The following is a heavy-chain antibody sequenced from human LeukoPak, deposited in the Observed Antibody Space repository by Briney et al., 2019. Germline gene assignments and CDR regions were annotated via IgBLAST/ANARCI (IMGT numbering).Heavy chain of an antibody. CDR3: ARGGYSYGFGY. D-gene: IGHD5-18*01. J-gene: IGHJ4*02. CDR1: GGTFSSYS. CDR2: IIPIFGTA. V-gene: IGHV1-69*01. Sequence: SVKVFCKASGGTFSSYSIRWVLQAPGQGVEGMGGIIPIFGTANYAQKFQGRVTITADESTSTAYMELSSLRSEDTAVYYCARGGYSYGFGYWGQGTLVTVSS.